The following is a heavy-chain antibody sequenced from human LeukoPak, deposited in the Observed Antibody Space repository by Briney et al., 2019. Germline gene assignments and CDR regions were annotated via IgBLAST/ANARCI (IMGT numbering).Heavy chain of an antibody. V-gene: IGHV1-69*05. J-gene: IGHJ4*02. Sequence: ASVKVSCKASGGTFSSYAISWVRQAPGQGLEWMGGIIPTFGTANYAQKFQGRVTITTDESTSTAYMELSSLRSEDTAVYYWAKSVGVVVVPAAIRGGYYFDYWGQGTLVTVSS. CDR2: IIPTFGTA. D-gene: IGHD2-2*02. CDR3: AKSVGVVVVPAAIRGGYYFDY. CDR1: GGTFSSYA.